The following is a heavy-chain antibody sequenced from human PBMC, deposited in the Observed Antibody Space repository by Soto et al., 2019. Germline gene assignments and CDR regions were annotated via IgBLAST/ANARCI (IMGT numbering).Heavy chain of an antibody. J-gene: IGHJ4*02. CDR2: IYYSGST. CDR3: ARVGPLDPYSSSGGFDY. D-gene: IGHD6-6*01. Sequence: QVQLQESGPGLVKPSETLSLTCTVSGGSISSYYWSWIRQPPGKGLEWIGYIYYSGSTNYNPSLKSRVTISVDTSKNQFSLKLSSVTAADTAVYYRARVGPLDPYSSSGGFDYWGQGTLVTVSS. CDR1: GGSISSYY. V-gene: IGHV4-59*01.